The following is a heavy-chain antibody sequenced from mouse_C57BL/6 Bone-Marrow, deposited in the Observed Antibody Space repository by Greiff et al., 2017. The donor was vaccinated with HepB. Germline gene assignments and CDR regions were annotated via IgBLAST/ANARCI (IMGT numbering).Heavy chain of an antibody. D-gene: IGHD2-13*01. CDR1: GYTFTSYW. CDR3: ARGSYYGDYYFDY. J-gene: IGHJ2*01. CDR2: IHPNSGST. Sequence: VQLQQPGAELVKPGASVKLSCKASGYTFTSYWMHWVKQRPGQGLEWIGMIHPNSGSTNYNEKFKSKATLTVDKSSSTAYMKLSSLTSEDSAVYYCARGSYYGDYYFDYWGQGTTLTVSA. V-gene: IGHV1-64*01.